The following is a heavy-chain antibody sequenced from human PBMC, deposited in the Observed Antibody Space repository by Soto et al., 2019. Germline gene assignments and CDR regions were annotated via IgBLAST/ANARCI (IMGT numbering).Heavy chain of an antibody. Sequence: GGSLRLSCAASGFTFSDYYMSWIRQAPGKGLEWVSYISSSGSTIYYADSVKGRFTISRDNAKNSLYLQMNSLRAEDTAVYYCARDQELMITFGGVIALPTAFDYWGQGTLVTVS. CDR1: GFTFSDYY. D-gene: IGHD3-16*02. CDR3: ARDQELMITFGGVIALPTAFDY. V-gene: IGHV3-11*01. CDR2: ISSSGSTI. J-gene: IGHJ4*02.